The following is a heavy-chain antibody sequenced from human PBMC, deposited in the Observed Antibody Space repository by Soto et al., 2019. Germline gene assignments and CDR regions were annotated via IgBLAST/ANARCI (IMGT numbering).Heavy chain of an antibody. CDR1: GFSFSTYP. D-gene: IGHD1-1*01. CDR3: AKEKPTTTCFDS. Sequence: GSLRLSCVASGFSFSTYPMTWVRQAPGKGLEWVSLISGSGTNTYYAESVKGRFTISRDNSQNTLYLQMNTLRAEDTAVYYCAKEKPTTTCFDSWGQGTLVTVSS. J-gene: IGHJ4*02. CDR2: ISGSGTNT. V-gene: IGHV3-23*01.